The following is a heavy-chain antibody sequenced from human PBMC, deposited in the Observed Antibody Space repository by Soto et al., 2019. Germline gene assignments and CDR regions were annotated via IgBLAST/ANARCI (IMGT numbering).Heavy chain of an antibody. Sequence: ASVKVSCKASGYTFTSYGISWVRQAPGQGLEWMGWISAYNGNTNYAQKLQGRVTMTTDTSTSTAYMELRSLRSDDTAVYYCARSGTSWTYYYHYMDVWGKGTTVTVSS. CDR2: ISAYNGNT. D-gene: IGHD2-2*01. J-gene: IGHJ6*03. V-gene: IGHV1-18*01. CDR3: ARSGTSWTYYYHYMDV. CDR1: GYTFTSYG.